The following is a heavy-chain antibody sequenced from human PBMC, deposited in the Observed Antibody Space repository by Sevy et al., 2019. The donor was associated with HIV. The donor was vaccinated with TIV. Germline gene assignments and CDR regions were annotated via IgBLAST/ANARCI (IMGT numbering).Heavy chain of an antibody. CDR1: GFTFSSYW. CDR3: VAANTRQDY. Sequence: GGSLRLSCAASGFTFSSYWMHWVRQAPGKGPVWVSGVNSDGSSTNYADSVKDRFTMSRDSAKNTLYLQMNSLRAEDTAVYFCVAANTRQDYWGEGTLVTVSS. V-gene: IGHV3-74*01. CDR2: VNSDGSST. J-gene: IGHJ4*02. D-gene: IGHD2-15*01.